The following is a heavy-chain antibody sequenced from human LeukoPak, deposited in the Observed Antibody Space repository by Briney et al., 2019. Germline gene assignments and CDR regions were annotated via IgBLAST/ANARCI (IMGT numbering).Heavy chain of an antibody. D-gene: IGHD3-9*01. Sequence: VASVKVSCKASGYTFTGYYMHWVRQAPGQGLEWMGRINPNSGGTNYAQKFQGRVTMTRDTSISTAYMELSRLRSDDTAVYYCASPGLRYFDWLLLGDDAFDIWGQRTMVTVSS. CDR3: ASPGLRYFDWLLLGDDAFDI. V-gene: IGHV1-2*06. CDR2: INPNSGGT. CDR1: GYTFTGYY. J-gene: IGHJ3*02.